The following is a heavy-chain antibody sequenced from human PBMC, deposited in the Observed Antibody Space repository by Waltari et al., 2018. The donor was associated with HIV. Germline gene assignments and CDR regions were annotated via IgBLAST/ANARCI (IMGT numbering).Heavy chain of an antibody. J-gene: IGHJ3*02. CDR2: INDSEYT. V-gene: IGHV4-34*01. CDR1: GGSFSGPY. D-gene: IGHD3-10*01. CDR3: ARSRGLIKWNRYFDS. Sequence: QAQLQQWGAGLLKPSETLSLTCAVYGGSFSGPYSTWIRQPPGMGLEWIGEINDSEYTNYNPSLRSRLTISLDASKNQFSLKMTAVTAADTAVYYCARSRGLIKWNRYFDSWAQGTMVSVSS.